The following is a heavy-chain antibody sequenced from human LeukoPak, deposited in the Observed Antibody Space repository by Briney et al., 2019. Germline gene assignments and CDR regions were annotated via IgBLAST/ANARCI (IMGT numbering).Heavy chain of an antibody. D-gene: IGHD3-22*01. V-gene: IGHV3-74*01. CDR1: GFTFSSYW. CDR2: INSDGSST. J-gene: IGHJ4*02. CDR3: ARVGEYYDSSGGFDY. Sequence: GGSLRLSCAASGFTFSSYWMHWVRQAPGKGLVWVSRINSDGSSTSHADSVKGRFTISRDNAKNTLYLQMNSLRAEDTAVYYCARVGEYYDSSGGFDYWGQGTLVTVSS.